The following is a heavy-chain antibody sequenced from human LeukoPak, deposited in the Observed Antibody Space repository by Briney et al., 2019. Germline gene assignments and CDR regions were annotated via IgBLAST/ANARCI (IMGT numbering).Heavy chain of an antibody. D-gene: IGHD4-11*01. CDR2: INPNSGGT. CDR3: ARVRSTVTTGPFLDY. V-gene: IGHV1-2*06. J-gene: IGHJ4*02. Sequence: ASVKVSCKASGYTFTGYYMHWVRQAPGQGLEWMGRINPNSGGTNYAKKFQGRVTMTRDTSISPAYLELSRLRSDDTAVYYCARVRSTVTTGPFLDYWGQGTLVTVSS. CDR1: GYTFTGYY.